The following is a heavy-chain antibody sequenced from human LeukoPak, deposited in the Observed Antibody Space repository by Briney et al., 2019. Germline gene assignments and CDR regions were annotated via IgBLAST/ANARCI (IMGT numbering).Heavy chain of an antibody. D-gene: IGHD6-19*01. Sequence: PGGSLRLSCAASGFVLNSYSLTWVRQAPGKGLEWVSSISSTSAYIHYAESVKGRFTISRDNIDNVVYLQMNSLRAEDTAVYYCARVAVAGPTGWFDPWGQGTLVTVSS. CDR2: ISSTSAYI. CDR3: ARVAVAGPTGWFDP. CDR1: GFVLNSYS. J-gene: IGHJ5*02. V-gene: IGHV3-21*03.